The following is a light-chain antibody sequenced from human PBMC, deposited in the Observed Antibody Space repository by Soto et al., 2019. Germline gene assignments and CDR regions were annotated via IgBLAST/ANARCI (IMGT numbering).Light chain of an antibody. CDR1: SSDVGGYDY. Sequence: QSALTQPASVSGSPGQSITISCTGTSSDVGGYDYVSWYQLHPGKAPKLMVFEVSNRPSGVSYRFSGSKSGNTASLTISGLQAEDEADYFCSSYAGSNNFVVFGGGTKVTVL. CDR3: SSYAGSNNFVV. J-gene: IGLJ2*01. CDR2: EVS. V-gene: IGLV2-14*01.